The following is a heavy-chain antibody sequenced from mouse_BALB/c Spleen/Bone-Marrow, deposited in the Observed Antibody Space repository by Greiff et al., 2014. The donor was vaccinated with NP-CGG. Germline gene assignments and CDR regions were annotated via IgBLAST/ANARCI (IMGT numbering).Heavy chain of an antibody. V-gene: IGHV1S81*02. Sequence: QVQLQQSGAELVKPGASVKLSYKASGYTFTSYYMYWVKQRPGQGLEWIGEINPSNGGTNFNEKFKSKATLTVDKSSSTAYMQLSSLTSEDSAVYYCTRSGTSWLRRSWYFDVWGAGTTVTVSS. CDR3: TRSGTSWLRRSWYFDV. J-gene: IGHJ1*02. D-gene: IGHD2-2*01. CDR2: INPSNGGT. CDR1: GYTFTSYY.